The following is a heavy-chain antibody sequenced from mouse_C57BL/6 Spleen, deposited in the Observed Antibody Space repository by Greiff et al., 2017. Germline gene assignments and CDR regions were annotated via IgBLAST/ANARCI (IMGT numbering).Heavy chain of an antibody. CDR2: IDPSDSET. V-gene: IGHV1-52*01. Sequence: QVQLQQSGAELVRPGSSVKLSCKASGYTFTSYWMHWVKQRPIQGLEWIGNIDPSDSETHYNQKFKDKATLTVDKSSSTAYMQLSSLTSEDSAVYYCARSGYPYYAMDYWGQGTSVTVSS. J-gene: IGHJ4*01. CDR1: GYTFTSYW. CDR3: ARSGYPYYAMDY. D-gene: IGHD3-2*02.